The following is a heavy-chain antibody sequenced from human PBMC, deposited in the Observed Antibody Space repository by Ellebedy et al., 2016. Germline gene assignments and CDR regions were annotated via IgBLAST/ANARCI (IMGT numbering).Heavy chain of an antibody. J-gene: IGHJ6*02. D-gene: IGHD2-15*01. V-gene: IGHV4-4*07. CDR2: IYTSGST. Sequence: SETLSLTCTVSGGSISSYYWSWIRQPAGKGLEWIGRIYTSGSTNYNPSLKSRVTMSVDTSKNQFSLKLSSVTAADTAVYYCARSGGFCSGGSWYSLPFYYYGKGVWGQGTNVTVSS. CDR1: GGSISSYY. CDR3: ARSGGFCSGGSWYSLPFYYYGKGV.